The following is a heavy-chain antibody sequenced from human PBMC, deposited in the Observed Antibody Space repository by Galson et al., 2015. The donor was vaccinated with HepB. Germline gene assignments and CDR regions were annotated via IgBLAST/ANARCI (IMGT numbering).Heavy chain of an antibody. CDR2: IIPILGIA. J-gene: IGHJ4*02. CDR3: ARGGSSSWWDY. V-gene: IGHV1-69*02. Sequence: SVKVSCKASGGTFSSYTISWVRQAPGQGLEWLGRIIPILGIANYAQKFQGRVTITADKSTSTAYMELSSLRSEDTAVYYCARGGSSSWWDYWGQGTLVTVSS. D-gene: IGHD6-13*01. CDR1: GGTFSSYT.